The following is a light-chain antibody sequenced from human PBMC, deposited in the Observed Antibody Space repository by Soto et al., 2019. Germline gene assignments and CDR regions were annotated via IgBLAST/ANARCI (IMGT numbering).Light chain of an antibody. CDR1: SSDIGGYNY. CDR2: DVT. CDR3: SSYAGSNNYV. V-gene: IGLV2-8*01. J-gene: IGLJ1*01. Sequence: QSALTQPPSASGSPGQSVTISCTGTSSDIGGYNYVSWYQQHPGKAPKLMIYDVTKRPSGVPDRFSGSRSANTASLTVSGLRAEDEADYYCSSYAGSNNYVFGTGTKVTVL.